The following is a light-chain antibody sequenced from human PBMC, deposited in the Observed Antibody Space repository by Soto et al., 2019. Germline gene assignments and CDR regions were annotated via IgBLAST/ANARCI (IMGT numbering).Light chain of an antibody. V-gene: IGKV1-8*01. CDR2: AAS. CDR3: QQYYSYPRT. Sequence: IRMTQSPSSFSASTGDRVTITCRASQGISSYLAWYQQKPGKAPKLLIYAASTLQRGVPSRFSGSGSGTDFTLTISCLQSEDFATYYCQQYYSYPRTFGQGTKVDIK. CDR1: QGISSY. J-gene: IGKJ1*01.